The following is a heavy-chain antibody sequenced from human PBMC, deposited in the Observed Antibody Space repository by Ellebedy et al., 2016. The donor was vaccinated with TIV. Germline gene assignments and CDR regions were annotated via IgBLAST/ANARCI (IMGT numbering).Heavy chain of an antibody. CDR2: ISSSSSYI. J-gene: IGHJ4*02. CDR3: ARAGGSSGSANDY. D-gene: IGHD3-22*01. V-gene: IGHV3-21*01. CDR1: GFTFSSYS. Sequence: PGGSLRLSCAAFGFTFSSYSMNWVRQAPGQGLEWVSCISSSSSYIYYADSVKGRFTISRDNAENSLYLHMDSLRAEDTAVYYCARAGGSSGSANDYWGQGTLVTVSS.